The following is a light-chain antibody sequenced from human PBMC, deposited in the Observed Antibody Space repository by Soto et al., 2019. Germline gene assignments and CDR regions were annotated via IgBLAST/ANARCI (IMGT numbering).Light chain of an antibody. V-gene: IGKV3-20*01. CDR2: GAS. Sequence: EIVLTQSPGTLSLSPGDRATLSCRASQSVTSTYLDWYQQKPGQAPRLLIYGASNRSTGIPDRFSGSGSGTDFTLTISRLEPEDFAVYYCQQYGSSPPMYTFGQGPKLEI. CDR1: QSVTSTY. J-gene: IGKJ2*01. CDR3: QQYGSSPPMYT.